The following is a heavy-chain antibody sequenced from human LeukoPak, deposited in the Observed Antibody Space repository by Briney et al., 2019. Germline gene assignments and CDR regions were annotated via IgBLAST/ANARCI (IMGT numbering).Heavy chain of an antibody. CDR1: GGTFSSYA. Sequence: SVKVSCKASGGTFSSYAISWVRQAPGQGLEWMGGIIPIFGTANYAQKFQSRVTITADESTSTAYMELSSLRSEDTAVYYCARDCTTVTTGRAFDIWGQGTMVTVSS. D-gene: IGHD4-17*01. J-gene: IGHJ3*02. V-gene: IGHV1-69*13. CDR3: ARDCTTVTTGRAFDI. CDR2: IIPIFGTA.